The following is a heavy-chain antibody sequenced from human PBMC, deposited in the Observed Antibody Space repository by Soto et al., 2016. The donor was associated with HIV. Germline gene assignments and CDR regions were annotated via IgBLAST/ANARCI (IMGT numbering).Heavy chain of an antibody. Sequence: EVQLVESGGGLVQPGGSLRLSCAASGFPFSSYIMHWVRQAPGKGLEYVSVMSNSGGSAYYATSVKGRFTISRDNSKNTLYLQMGSLRAEDTAVYYCARVTTVVAKTKVLYYYGMDVWGQGTTVTVSS. CDR2: MSNSGGSA. J-gene: IGHJ6*02. V-gene: IGHV3-64*01. CDR3: ARVTTVVAKTKVLYYYGMDV. D-gene: IGHD2-15*01. CDR1: GFPFSSYI.